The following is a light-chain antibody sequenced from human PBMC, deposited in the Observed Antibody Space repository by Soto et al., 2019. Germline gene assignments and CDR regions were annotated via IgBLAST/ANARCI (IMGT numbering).Light chain of an antibody. CDR1: SSNIGAPYD. J-gene: IGLJ1*01. CDR3: QSYDSSLSGYV. CDR2: GNM. Sequence: QSVLTQPPSVSGAPGQTVIISCSGSSSNIGAPYDVNWYRQLPGTAPKLLIYGNMNRPSGVPDRFSGSKSGTSASLAITGLQAEDEADSYCQSYDSSLSGYVFGTGTKVTVL. V-gene: IGLV1-40*01.